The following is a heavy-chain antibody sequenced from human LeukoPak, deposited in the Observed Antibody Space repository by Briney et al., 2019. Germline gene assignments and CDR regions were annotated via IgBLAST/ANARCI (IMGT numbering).Heavy chain of an antibody. V-gene: IGHV4-39*05. CDR3: FYYYDSSGYYPGYFDY. Sequence: SETPSLTCTVSGGSISSSSYYWGWIRQPPGKGLEWIGSIYYSGSTYYNPSLKSRVTISVDTSKNQFSLKLSSVTAADTAVYYPFYYYDSSGYYPGYFDYWGQGTLVTVSS. D-gene: IGHD3-22*01. CDR2: IYYSGST. J-gene: IGHJ4*02. CDR1: GGSISSSSYY.